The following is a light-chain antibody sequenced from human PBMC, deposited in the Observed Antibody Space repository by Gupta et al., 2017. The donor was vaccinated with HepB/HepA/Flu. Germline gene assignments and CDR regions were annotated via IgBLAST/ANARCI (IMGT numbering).Light chain of an antibody. CDR2: VAS. CDR1: QGIGTY. J-gene: IGKJ1*01. V-gene: IGKV1-39*01. CDR3: QQSYEIPRT. Sequence: IKLTQSPSSLSASVGDRVTITCRASQGIGTYLNWYQQRPGKAPNVLIYVASTLESGVPSRFVGSGSGTDFTLTISNLQPEDFGTYFCQQSYEIPRTFGQGTKVEMK.